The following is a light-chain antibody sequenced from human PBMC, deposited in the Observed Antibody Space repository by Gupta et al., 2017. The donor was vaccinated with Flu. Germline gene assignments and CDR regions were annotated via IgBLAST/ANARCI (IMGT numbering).Light chain of an antibody. J-gene: IGKJ4*01. CDR3: MQTLQTPLT. CDR2: LGS. Sequence: DIVMTQSPLSLLVAPVQPASISCRSNQSLLHINRYTYLDWYLQKPGQSPQCLIYLGSTRASGVPDRFSGSGSGTDFTLKISRVEADDVGVYYCMQTLQTPLTFGGGTNVEIK. CDR1: QSLLHINRYTY. V-gene: IGKV2-28*01.